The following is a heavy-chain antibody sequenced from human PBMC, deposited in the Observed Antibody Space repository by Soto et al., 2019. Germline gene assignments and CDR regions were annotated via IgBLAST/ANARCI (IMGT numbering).Heavy chain of an antibody. CDR2: ISYDGSNK. Sequence: GGSLRLSCAAPGFTFSSYGMHWVRQAPGKGLEWVAVISYDGSNKYYADSVKGRFTISRDNSKNTLYLQMNSLKTEDTAVYYCTTDVRSLRFLEWLSIRAVPFFQHWGQGTLVTVSS. J-gene: IGHJ1*01. CDR1: GFTFSSYG. CDR3: TTDVRSLRFLEWLSIRAVPFFQH. D-gene: IGHD3-3*01. V-gene: IGHV3-30*03.